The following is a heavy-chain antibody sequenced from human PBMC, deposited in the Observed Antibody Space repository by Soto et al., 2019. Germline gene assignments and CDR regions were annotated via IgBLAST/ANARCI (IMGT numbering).Heavy chain of an antibody. V-gene: IGHV4-59*08. CDR2: IYYSGST. D-gene: IGHD3-10*01. J-gene: IGHJ4*02. CDR3: ASSHFYYGSGSWEMYYFDY. CDR1: GGSISSYY. Sequence: QVQLQESGPGLVKPSETLSLTCTVSGGSISSYYWSWIRQPPGKGLEWIGYIYYSGSTNYNPSLKSRVTISVDTSKNQFSLKLSSVTAADTAVYYCASSHFYYGSGSWEMYYFDYWGQGTLVTVSS.